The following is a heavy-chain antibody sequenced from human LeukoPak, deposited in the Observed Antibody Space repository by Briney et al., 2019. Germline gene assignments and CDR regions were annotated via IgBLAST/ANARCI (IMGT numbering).Heavy chain of an antibody. J-gene: IGHJ4*02. CDR2: IKPDGSDQ. CDR3: ARENFQY. CDR1: GFTFSSYW. Sequence: GGSLRLSCAASGFTFSSYWMNWVRRAPGKGLEWVANIKPDGSDQYYVDSVKGRFTISRDNAKNSLYLQMNSLRAEDTAVYYCARENFQYWAQGTLVTVSS. V-gene: IGHV3-7*04.